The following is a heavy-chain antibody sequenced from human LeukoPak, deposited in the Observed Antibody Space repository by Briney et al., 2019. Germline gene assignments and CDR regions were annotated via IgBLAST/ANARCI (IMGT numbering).Heavy chain of an antibody. V-gene: IGHV4-59*08. J-gene: IGHJ5*02. CDR1: GGSISSYY. Sequence: SETLSLTCTVSGGSISSYYWSWIRQPPGKGPEWIGYIYYSGSTNYNPSLKSRVTISVDTSKNQFSLKLSSVTAADTAVYYCARHGRSVAAAGTRWCDPWGQGTLVNVSS. CDR3: ARHGRSVAAAGTRWCDP. D-gene: IGHD6-13*01. CDR2: IYYSGST.